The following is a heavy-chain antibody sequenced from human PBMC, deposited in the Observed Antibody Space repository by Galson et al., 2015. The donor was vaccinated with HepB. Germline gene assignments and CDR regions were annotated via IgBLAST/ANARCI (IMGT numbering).Heavy chain of an antibody. V-gene: IGHV3-21*06. Sequence: SLRLSCAASGFTFSSYSMNWVRQAPGKGLEWVSSISTSSSFIYYADSVRGRFTISRDNAKNSLYLQMNSLRAEDTAVYYCVKTTVLYYYMDVWGKGTTVTVSS. J-gene: IGHJ6*03. D-gene: IGHD4-11*01. CDR3: VKTTVLYYYMDV. CDR2: ISTSSSFI. CDR1: GFTFSSYS.